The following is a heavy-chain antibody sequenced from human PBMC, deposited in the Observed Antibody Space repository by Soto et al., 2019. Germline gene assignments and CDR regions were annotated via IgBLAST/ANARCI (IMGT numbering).Heavy chain of an antibody. CDR2: IYYSGST. J-gene: IGHJ4*02. D-gene: IGHD4-17*01. CDR3: ARGALTVTGDY. Sequence: SETLSLTCTFSGGSISSYDWSWIRHPPGKGLEWIGYIYYSGSTNYNPSLKSRVTIAVDTSKNQFSLKLSSVTAADTAVYYCARGALTVTGDYWGQGTLVTVSS. CDR1: GGSISSYD. V-gene: IGHV4-59*01.